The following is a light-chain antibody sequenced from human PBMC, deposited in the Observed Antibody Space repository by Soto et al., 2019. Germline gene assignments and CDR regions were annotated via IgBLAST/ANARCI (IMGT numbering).Light chain of an antibody. CDR3: RHYNNRPLLT. J-gene: IGKJ4*02. V-gene: IGKV3-15*01. Sequence: EIVMSQSPATLSVSPGERATLSCRASQSAGTKLAWYQQKPVQAPRLLIFAASTRATGIPVRFSGSGSGTEFTLTISSLQSEDFVVYHCRHYNNRPLLTFGGGTKVEIK. CDR2: AAS. CDR1: QSAGTK.